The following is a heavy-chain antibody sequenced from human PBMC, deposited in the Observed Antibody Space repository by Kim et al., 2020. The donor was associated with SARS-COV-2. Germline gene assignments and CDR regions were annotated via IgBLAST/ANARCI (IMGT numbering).Heavy chain of an antibody. Sequence: SETLSLTCAVYGGSFSGYYWTWIRQAPGRGLEWIGEINHGGSTNYNPSLKSRVTISVDTSMNHFSLSLSSVTAADTAVYYCARAHPEDYGDYGPEAFHI. CDR1: GGSFSGYY. J-gene: IGHJ3*02. V-gene: IGHV4-34*01. CDR3: ARAHPEDYGDYGPEAFHI. D-gene: IGHD4-17*01. CDR2: INHGGST.